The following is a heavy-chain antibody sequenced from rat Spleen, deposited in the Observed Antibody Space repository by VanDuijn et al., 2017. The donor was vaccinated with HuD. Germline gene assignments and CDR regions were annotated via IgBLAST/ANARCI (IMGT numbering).Heavy chain of an antibody. CDR3: ARQGDHVYYGLAYFDY. CDR1: GFTFNNYW. CDR2: NSYDGSST. D-gene: IGHD1-6*01. Sequence: EVQLVESGGGLVQPGRSLKLSCVASGFTFNNYWMTWVRQAPKKGLEWVATNSYDGSSTYYRDSVKGRFTISRDNAKSTLYLQMDSLKSEDTATYYCARQGDHVYYGLAYFDYWGQGVMVTVSS. J-gene: IGHJ2*01. V-gene: IGHV5-7*01.